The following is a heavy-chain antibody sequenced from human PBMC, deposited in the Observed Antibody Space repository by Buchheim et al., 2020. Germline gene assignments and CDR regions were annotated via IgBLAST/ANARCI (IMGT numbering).Heavy chain of an antibody. CDR1: GFTVSSNY. CDR2: IYSGGST. J-gene: IGHJ4*02. Sequence: EVQLVESGGGLVQPGGSLRLSCAAYGFTVSSNYMSWVRQAPGQGLEWVSVIYSGGSTYYADPVKGRFTISSDNSKNTPYFQMNSLRAEDTAVYYCARGRPGYYFDYWGQGTL. V-gene: IGHV3-66*01. CDR3: ARGRPGYYFDY. D-gene: IGHD5-12*01.